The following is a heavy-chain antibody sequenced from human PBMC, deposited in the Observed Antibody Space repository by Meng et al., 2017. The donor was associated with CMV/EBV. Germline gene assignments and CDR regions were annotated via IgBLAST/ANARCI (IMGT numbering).Heavy chain of an antibody. CDR1: GFTFSSYW. CDR3: AKDKGPGVVIMGGGMDV. CDR2: IKQDGSEK. D-gene: IGHD3-3*01. V-gene: IGHV3-7*03. J-gene: IGHJ6*02. Sequence: GESLKISCAASGFTFSSYWMSWVRQAPGKGLEWVANIKQDGSEKYYVDSVKGRFTISRDNAKNSLYLQMNSLRAEDTALYYCAKDKGPGVVIMGGGMDVWGQGTTVTVSS.